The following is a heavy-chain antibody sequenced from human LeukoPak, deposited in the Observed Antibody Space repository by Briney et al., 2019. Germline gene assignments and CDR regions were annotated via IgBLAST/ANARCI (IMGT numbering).Heavy chain of an antibody. J-gene: IGHJ4*02. CDR1: GFTFSGSD. D-gene: IGHD6-19*01. V-gene: IGHV3-73*01. Sequence: GGSLRLSCEASGFTFSGSDIHWVRQASGRGLEWVGRITTKASNYATAYGASVKGRFTISRDDSENTAYLQMNSPKTEDTAVYYCTTYRSGHYWGQGTLVTVSS. CDR3: TTYRSGHY. CDR2: ITTKASNYAT.